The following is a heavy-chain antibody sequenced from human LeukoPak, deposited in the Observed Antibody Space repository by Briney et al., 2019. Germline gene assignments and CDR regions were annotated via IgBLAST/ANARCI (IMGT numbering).Heavy chain of an antibody. D-gene: IGHD6-13*01. J-gene: IGHJ4*02. CDR2: IYYSGST. Sequence: PSETLSLTCTVSGGSISSYYGSWIRQPPGKGLEWIGYIYYSGSTNYNPSLKSRVTISVDTSKNQFSLKLSSVTAADTAVYYCARLWYSSSWARDYWGQGTLVTVSS. CDR3: ARLWYSSSWARDY. CDR1: GGSISSYY. V-gene: IGHV4-59*12.